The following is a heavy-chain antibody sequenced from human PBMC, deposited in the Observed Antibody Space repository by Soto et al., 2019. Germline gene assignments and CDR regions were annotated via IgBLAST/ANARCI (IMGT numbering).Heavy chain of an antibody. D-gene: IGHD6-6*01. J-gene: IGHJ3*02. CDR1: GGTFSSYA. CDR2: IIPIFGTA. Sequence: QVPLVQSGAEVKKPGSSVKVSCKASGGTFSSYAISWVRQAPGQGLEWMGGIIPIFGTANYAQKFQGRVTITADESTSTAYMELSSLRSEDTVVYYCATSIAGRPGSPFAIWGHGTMVTVSS. V-gene: IGHV1-69*01. CDR3: ATSIAGRPGSPFAI.